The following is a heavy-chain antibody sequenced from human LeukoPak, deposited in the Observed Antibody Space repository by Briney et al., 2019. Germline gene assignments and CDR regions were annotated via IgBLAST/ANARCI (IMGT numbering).Heavy chain of an antibody. Sequence: SETLSLTCTVSGGSISSYYWSWIRQPPGKGLEWIGYIYYSGSTYYNPSLKSRVTISVDTSKNQFSLKLSSVTAADTAVYYCARAPYYDILTGPPFDYWGQGTLVTVSS. V-gene: IGHV4-30-4*08. CDR1: GGSISSYY. CDR3: ARAPYYDILTGPPFDY. CDR2: IYYSGST. J-gene: IGHJ4*02. D-gene: IGHD3-9*01.